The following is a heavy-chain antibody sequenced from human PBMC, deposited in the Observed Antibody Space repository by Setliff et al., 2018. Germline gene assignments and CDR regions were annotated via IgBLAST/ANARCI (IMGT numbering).Heavy chain of an antibody. CDR2: IRSKAYGGTT. D-gene: IGHD3-10*01. CDR1: GGTFSSYA. Sequence: SCKASGGTFSSYAISWVRQAPGQGLEWMGGIIRSKAYGGTTEYAASVKGRFTISRDDSKSIAYLQMNSLKTEDTAVYYCTSGYYGSGSAGYYGMDVWGQGTTVTVSS. CDR3: TSGYYGSGSAGYYGMDV. J-gene: IGHJ6*02. V-gene: IGHV3-49*04.